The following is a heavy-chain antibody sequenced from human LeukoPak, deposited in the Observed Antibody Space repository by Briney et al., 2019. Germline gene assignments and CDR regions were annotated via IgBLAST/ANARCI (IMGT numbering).Heavy chain of an antibody. V-gene: IGHV3-23*01. D-gene: IGHD6-19*01. J-gene: IGHJ3*02. CDR2: ISGSGGST. CDR3: ARVKQWLVGNDAFDI. CDR1: GFTFSSYA. Sequence: GGSLRLSCAASGFTFSSYAMSWVRQAPGKGLEWVSAISGSGGSTYYADSVKGRFTISRDNSKNTLYLQMNSLRAEDTAVYYCARVKQWLVGNDAFDIWGQGTMVTVSS.